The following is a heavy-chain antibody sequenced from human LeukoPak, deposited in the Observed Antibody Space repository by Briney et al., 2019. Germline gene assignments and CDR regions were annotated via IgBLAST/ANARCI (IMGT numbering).Heavy chain of an antibody. V-gene: IGHV3-23*01. J-gene: IGHJ4*02. CDR2: ISDSGGTT. D-gene: IGHD5-18*01. CDR3: ATTPRGNMVTDYFDY. CDR1: GFTFSSYA. Sequence: PGGSLRLSCAASGFTFSSYAMSWVRQAPGKGLEWVSGISDSGGTTYYADSVKGRFTISRDNSKNTLYLQMNSLRADDSAVYYCATTPRGNMVTDYFDYWGQGTLVTVSS.